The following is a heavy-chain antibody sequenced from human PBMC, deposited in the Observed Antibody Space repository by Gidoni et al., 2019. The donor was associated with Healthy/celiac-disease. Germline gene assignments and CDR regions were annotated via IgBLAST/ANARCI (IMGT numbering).Heavy chain of an antibody. J-gene: IGHJ5*02. CDR3: ARHYGTAGPGAAAGTRGSNWFDP. D-gene: IGHD6-13*01. CDR1: GYSFTSYW. Sequence: EVQLVQSGAEVKKPGESLRISCKGSGYSFTSYWISWVRQMPGKGLEWMGRIDPSDSYTNYSPSFQGHVTISADKSISTAYLQWSSLKASDTAMYYCARHYGTAGPGAAAGTRGSNWFDPWGQGTLVTVSS. V-gene: IGHV5-10-1*03. CDR2: IDPSDSYT.